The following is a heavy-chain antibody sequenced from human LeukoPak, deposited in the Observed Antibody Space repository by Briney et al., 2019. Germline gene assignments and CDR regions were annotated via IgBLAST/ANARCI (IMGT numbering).Heavy chain of an antibody. V-gene: IGHV3-7*01. J-gene: IGHJ3*02. D-gene: IGHD6-19*01. Sequence: GGSLRLSCAASGFTFSRYWMTWVRQAPGKGLEWVANIKQDGSEKYYVDSVKGRFTISRDNAKNSLFLQMNSLRAEDTAVYYCARSGWQTDAFDIWGQGTVVTVSS. CDR1: GFTFSRYW. CDR2: IKQDGSEK. CDR3: ARSGWQTDAFDI.